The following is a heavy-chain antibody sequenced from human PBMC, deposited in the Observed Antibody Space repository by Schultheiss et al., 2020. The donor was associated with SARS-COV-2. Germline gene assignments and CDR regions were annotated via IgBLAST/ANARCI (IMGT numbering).Heavy chain of an antibody. CDR3: ASPRFYGYFNF. Sequence: ASVKVSCKGSGFTFTGYTFSNYAIHWVRQAPGQRLEWMGWITADNDNTKYSQKFQGRVTISRDTSANTAYMELSSLRPEDTAIYYCASPRFYGYFNFWGQGTLVTVSS. CDR1: GFTFTGYTFSNYA. D-gene: IGHD3-9*01. CDR2: ITADNDNT. J-gene: IGHJ4*02. V-gene: IGHV1-3*01.